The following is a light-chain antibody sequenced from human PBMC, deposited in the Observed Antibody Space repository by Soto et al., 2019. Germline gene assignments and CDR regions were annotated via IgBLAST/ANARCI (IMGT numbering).Light chain of an antibody. CDR1: QSVTTY. CDR3: HQSYSNPPT. CDR2: GAS. J-gene: IGKJ5*01. Sequence: DIQMTQSPSSLSASVGGRVTITCRASQSVTTYLNWYQHKPGKAPQLLIYGASRLQSGVPSRFSVSGSATGFALTITSLQPEDFATYYCHQSYSNPPTFGQGTRLEIK. V-gene: IGKV1-39*01.